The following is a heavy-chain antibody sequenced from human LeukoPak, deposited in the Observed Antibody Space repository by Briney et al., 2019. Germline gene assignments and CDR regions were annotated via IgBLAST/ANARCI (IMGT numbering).Heavy chain of an antibody. Sequence: GTSVKVSCKASGFTFSRSAMQWVRQARGQRLEWIGWLVVGSGNTNYAQKFQERVTITRDMSTNTAYMELSSLRSEDTALYYCAADRDCSSASCYPYIFDLWGQGTLVSVSS. D-gene: IGHD2-2*01. J-gene: IGHJ4*02. CDR2: LVVGSGNT. V-gene: IGHV1-58*02. CDR1: GFTFSRSA. CDR3: AADRDCSSASCYPYIFDL.